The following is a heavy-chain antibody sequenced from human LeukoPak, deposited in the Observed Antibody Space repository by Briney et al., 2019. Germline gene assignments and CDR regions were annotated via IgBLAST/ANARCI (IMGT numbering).Heavy chain of an antibody. D-gene: IGHD3-3*01. Sequence: GGSLRLSCAASGFTFSSYAMSWVRQAPGKGLEWVSAISGSGGSTYYADSVKGRFTISRDNSKNTLYLQMNSLRAEDTAVYYCAKGLSATIFGVVISSDAFDIWGQGTMVTVSS. CDR3: AKGLSATIFGVVISSDAFDI. J-gene: IGHJ3*02. CDR2: ISGSGGST. V-gene: IGHV3-23*01. CDR1: GFTFSSYA.